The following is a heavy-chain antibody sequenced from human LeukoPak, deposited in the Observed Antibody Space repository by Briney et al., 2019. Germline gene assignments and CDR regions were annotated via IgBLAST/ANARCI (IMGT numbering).Heavy chain of an antibody. CDR3: ARAYSSGWAFDY. V-gene: IGHV1-8*03. CDR2: MNPNSGNT. D-gene: IGHD6-19*01. Sequence: ASVKVSCKASGYTFTSYDINWVREATGQGLEWMGWMNPNSGNTGYAQKFQGRVTITRNTSISAAYMELSSLRSEDTAVYYCARAYSSGWAFDYWGRGTLVTVSS. J-gene: IGHJ4*02. CDR1: GYTFTSYD.